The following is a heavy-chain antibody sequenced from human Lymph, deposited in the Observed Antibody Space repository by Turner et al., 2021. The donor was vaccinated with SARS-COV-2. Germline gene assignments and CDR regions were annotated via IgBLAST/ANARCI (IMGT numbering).Heavy chain of an antibody. J-gene: IGHJ6*02. CDR2: FYKIGSI. Sequence: QVPLQESGPGLVRPSETLSLTCTASGGSISSTSWSWIRQSPGRGREWIGYFYKIGSIDYNPTLTSRVTISIDTSKNQLSLNLISVTAADTAVYYCARHQGSTSGYDHGMNVWGQGTAVIVSS. CDR1: GGSISSTS. D-gene: IGHD3-3*01. CDR3: ARHQGSTSGYDHGMNV. V-gene: IGHV4-59*08.